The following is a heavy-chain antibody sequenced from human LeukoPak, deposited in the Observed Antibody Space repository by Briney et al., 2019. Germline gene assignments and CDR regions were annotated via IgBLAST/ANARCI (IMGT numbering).Heavy chain of an antibody. J-gene: IGHJ4*02. CDR3: ARERNAGPFDY. D-gene: IGHD2-8*01. Sequence: GGSLRLSCAASVFTVSINYMSWVRQAPEKGLEWVSVIYSGGSTYYADSVKGRFTISRDNSKNTLYLQMNSLRAEDTAVYYCARERNAGPFDYWGQGTLVTVSS. V-gene: IGHV3-66*01. CDR1: VFTVSINY. CDR2: IYSGGST.